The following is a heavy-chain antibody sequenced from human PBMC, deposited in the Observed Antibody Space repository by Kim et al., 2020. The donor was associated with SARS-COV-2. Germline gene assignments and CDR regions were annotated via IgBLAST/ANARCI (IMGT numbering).Heavy chain of an antibody. CDR3: ARGGGYYYDTSGYYRFLDF. CDR2: IYNTGST. J-gene: IGHJ4*02. V-gene: IGHV4-31*03. Sequence: SETLSLTCTVSGGSFSSGGYYWSWIRQHPGKGLEWVGYIYNTGSTHYNPSLKRRVTISADTTKNQFSLKLNPMTAADTAVYFCARGGGYYYDTSGYYRFLDFWGQGNLVTVSS. D-gene: IGHD3-22*01. CDR1: GGSFSSGGYY.